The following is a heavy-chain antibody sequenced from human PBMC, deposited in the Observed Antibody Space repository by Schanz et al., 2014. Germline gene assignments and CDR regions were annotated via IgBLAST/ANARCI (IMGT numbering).Heavy chain of an antibody. J-gene: IGHJ3*02. CDR3: ARKMKLGVYGGKGHDSLDI. Sequence: EVHLLESGGGLVQPGGSLRLSCAASGFTFSSHWMHWVRQDPGKGLVWVARINSVGSNTDYADSVTGRFTISRDNAKNTLYLQMNTLRAEDTAVYYCARKMKLGVYGGKGHDSLDIWGQGTMVNVSS. V-gene: IGHV3-74*02. CDR1: GFTFSSHW. D-gene: IGHD4-17*01. CDR2: INSVGSNT.